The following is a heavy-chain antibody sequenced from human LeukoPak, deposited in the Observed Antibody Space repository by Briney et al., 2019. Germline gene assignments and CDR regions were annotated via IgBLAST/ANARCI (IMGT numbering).Heavy chain of an antibody. CDR1: GGSISSSSYY. Sequence: PSETLSLTCTVSGGSISSSSYYWGWIRQPPGKGLEWIGSIYYSGSTYYNPSLKSRVTISVDTSKNQFSLKLSSVTAADTAVYYCAREQGWIAALGAFDIWGQGTMVTVSS. V-gene: IGHV4-39*07. CDR3: AREQGWIAALGAFDI. CDR2: IYYSGST. D-gene: IGHD6-13*01. J-gene: IGHJ3*02.